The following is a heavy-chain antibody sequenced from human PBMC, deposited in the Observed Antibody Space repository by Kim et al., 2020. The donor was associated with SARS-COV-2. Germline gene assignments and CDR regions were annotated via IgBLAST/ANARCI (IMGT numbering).Heavy chain of an antibody. V-gene: IGHV4-39*01. CDR3: ARRQRSTLNFDY. D-gene: IGHD6-6*01. J-gene: IGHJ4*02. Sequence: YYNPSLKSRFTLSVDTSKNQFSLKLSPVTAADTAVYYCARRQRSTLNFDYWGQGTLVTVSS.